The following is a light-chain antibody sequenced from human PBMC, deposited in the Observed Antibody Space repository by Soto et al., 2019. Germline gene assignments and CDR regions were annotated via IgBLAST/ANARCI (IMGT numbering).Light chain of an antibody. CDR1: QSVSSSD. CDR2: GAS. CDR3: QQYGSSSYT. J-gene: IGKJ2*01. V-gene: IGKV3-20*01. Sequence: EIVLTQSPGTLSLSPGERATLSCRASQSVSSSDLAWYQQKPGQAPRLLIYGASSRATGIPDRFSGSESGTDFTLTISRLEPEDFAVYYCQQYGSSSYTFGQGTKLESK.